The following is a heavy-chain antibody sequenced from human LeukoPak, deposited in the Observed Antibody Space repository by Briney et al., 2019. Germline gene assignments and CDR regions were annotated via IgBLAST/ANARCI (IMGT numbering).Heavy chain of an antibody. J-gene: IGHJ5*02. D-gene: IGHD2-2*01. Sequence: PSETLSLTCAVYGGSFSGYYWSWIRQPPGKGLEWTGEINHSGSTNYNPSLKSRVTISVDTSKNQFSLKLSSVTAADTAVYYCARGRSDSTREGFDPWGQGTLVTVSS. CDR3: ARGRSDSTREGFDP. V-gene: IGHV4-34*01. CDR1: GGSFSGYY. CDR2: INHSGST.